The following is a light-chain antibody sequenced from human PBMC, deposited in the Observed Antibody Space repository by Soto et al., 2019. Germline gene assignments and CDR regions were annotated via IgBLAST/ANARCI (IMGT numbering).Light chain of an antibody. CDR3: CSYAGNSEV. CDR2: EVT. CDR1: SGDVGSYNL. Sequence: QSALTQPASVSGSPGQSITLPCTGTSGDVGSYNLVSWYQQHPGKAPKLMIYEVTERPSGVSNRFSGSKSGNTASLTISGLQPEDEADYYCCSYAGNSEVFGTGTKVTVL. J-gene: IGLJ1*01. V-gene: IGLV2-23*02.